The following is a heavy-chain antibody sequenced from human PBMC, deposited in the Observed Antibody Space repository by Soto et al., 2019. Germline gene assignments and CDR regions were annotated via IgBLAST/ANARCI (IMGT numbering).Heavy chain of an antibody. Sequence: GSLRLSCAASGFIFSTYAMNWVRQAPGEGLEWVSAISSSHSTFYAESVRGRFTISRDNSVNTLYLQMSSLRTEDTAVYYCAHPRGYGVFDAVDIWGQGTMVTVSS. CDR2: ISSSHST. V-gene: IGHV3-23*01. CDR3: AHPRGYGVFDAVDI. J-gene: IGHJ3*02. D-gene: IGHD4-17*01. CDR1: GFIFSTYA.